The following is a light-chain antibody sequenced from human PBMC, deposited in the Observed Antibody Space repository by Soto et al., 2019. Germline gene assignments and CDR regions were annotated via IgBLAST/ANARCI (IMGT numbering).Light chain of an antibody. CDR3: QQYHTYWT. J-gene: IGKJ1*01. CDR2: KAS. Sequence: DIQMTQSPSTLSASVGDRVTTTCRASQTIITWLAWYQQKPGKAPKLLISKASSLESGVPSRFSGRGSGTEFTLTISSLQPDDFATYYCQQYHTYWTFGQGTKVDIK. CDR1: QTIITW. V-gene: IGKV1-5*03.